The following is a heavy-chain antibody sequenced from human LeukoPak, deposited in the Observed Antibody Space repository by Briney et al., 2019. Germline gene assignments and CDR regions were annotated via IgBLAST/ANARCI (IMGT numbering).Heavy chain of an antibody. J-gene: IGHJ3*02. CDR1: GDSVSTNGVA. CDR3: ARGRSSAFDT. V-gene: IGHV6-1*01. Sequence: SQTLSLTCGISGDSVSTNGVAWNWIRQSPSRGLEWLGRTYYRSMWYNDYAVSVKSRITINPDTSRNQFSLQLNSVTPEDTAVYYCARGRSSAFDTWGQGTVVTVSS. CDR2: TYYRSMWYN.